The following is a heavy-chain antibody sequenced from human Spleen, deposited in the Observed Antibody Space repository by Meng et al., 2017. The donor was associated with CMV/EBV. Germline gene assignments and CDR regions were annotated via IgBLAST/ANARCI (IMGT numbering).Heavy chain of an antibody. J-gene: IGHJ6*02. CDR3: ARGRTIFGVVSYNYYYYGMDV. Sequence: ASVKVSCKASGYTFTAYYIHWMRRAPGQGLEWMGIINPSGGSTSYAQKFQGRVTMTRDTSTSTVYMELSSLRSEDTAVYYCARGRTIFGVVSYNYYYYGMDVWGQGTTVTVSS. D-gene: IGHD3-3*01. V-gene: IGHV1-46*01. CDR1: GYTFTAYY. CDR2: INPSGGST.